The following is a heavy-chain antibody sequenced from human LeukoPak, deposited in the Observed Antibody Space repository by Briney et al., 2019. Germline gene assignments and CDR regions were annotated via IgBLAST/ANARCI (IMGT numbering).Heavy chain of an antibody. J-gene: IGHJ4*02. CDR1: GGSISSSHYY. V-gene: IGHV4-39*01. Sequence: SETLSLTCTVSGGSISSSHYYWGWIRQPPGKGLEWIGSIYYSGGTFHNPSLKSRVTISVDTSKNQFSLKLSSVTAADTAVYYCGRDSGSYGNDCWGQGTLVTVSS. CDR2: IYYSGGT. CDR3: GRDSGSYGNDC. D-gene: IGHD1-26*01.